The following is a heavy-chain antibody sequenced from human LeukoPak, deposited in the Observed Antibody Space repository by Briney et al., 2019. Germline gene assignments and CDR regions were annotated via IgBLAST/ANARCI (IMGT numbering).Heavy chain of an antibody. V-gene: IGHV1-8*01. CDR1: GYTFTSYD. CDR3: ARGAVVVVPAADWFDP. CDR2: MNPNSGNT. D-gene: IGHD2-2*01. J-gene: IGHJ5*02. Sequence: ASVKVSCTASGYTFTSYDINWVRQATGQGLEWMGWMNPNSGNTGYAQKFQGRVTMTRNTSISTAYMELSSLRSEDTAVYYCARGAVVVVPAADWFDPWGQGTLVTVSS.